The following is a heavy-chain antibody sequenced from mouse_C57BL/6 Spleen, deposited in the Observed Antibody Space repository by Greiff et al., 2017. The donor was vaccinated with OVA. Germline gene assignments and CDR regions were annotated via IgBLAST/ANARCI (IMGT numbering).Heavy chain of an antibody. Sequence: VQLQQSGAELMKPGASVKLSCKATGYTFTGYWIEWVKQRPGHGLEWIGEILPGSGSTNYNEKFKGKATLTADTSSNTAYMQLSRLTTEDSAIYYCARWGTTVVATSRYFDVWGTGTTVTVSS. V-gene: IGHV1-9*01. D-gene: IGHD1-1*01. CDR3: ARWGTTVVATSRYFDV. CDR1: GYTFTGYW. J-gene: IGHJ1*03. CDR2: ILPGSGST.